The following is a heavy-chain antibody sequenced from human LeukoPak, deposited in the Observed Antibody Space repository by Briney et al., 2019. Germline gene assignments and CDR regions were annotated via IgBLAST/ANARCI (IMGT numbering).Heavy chain of an antibody. CDR3: ARDGDSSSSDAGWFDP. V-gene: IGHV4-61*02. CDR2: IYTSGSN. D-gene: IGHD6-6*01. J-gene: IGHJ5*02. CDR1: GGSISSGSYY. Sequence: SQTLSLTCTVSGGSISSGSYYWSWIRQPAGKGLEWLGRIYTSGSNNYNTSLKSRVTISVDTSKNQFSLKLSSVTAADTAVYYCARDGDSSSSDAGWFDPWGQGTLVTVSS.